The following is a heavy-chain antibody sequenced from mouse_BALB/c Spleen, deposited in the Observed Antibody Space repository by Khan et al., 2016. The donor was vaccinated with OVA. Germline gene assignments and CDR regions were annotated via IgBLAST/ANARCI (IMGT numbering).Heavy chain of an antibody. V-gene: IGHV1-7*01. CDR1: GYTFTNYW. J-gene: IGHJ3*01. D-gene: IGHD1-1*01. Sequence: QVQLQQSGAELAKPGASVKMSCKASGYTFTNYWMHWVKQRPGQGLEWIGYINPSTGYSEYNQKFKDKATLTADKSSSTAYIQLSSLTSEDSVVYYCANRGSSSAWLTYWGQGTLVTVSA. CDR2: INPSTGYS. CDR3: ANRGSSSAWLTY.